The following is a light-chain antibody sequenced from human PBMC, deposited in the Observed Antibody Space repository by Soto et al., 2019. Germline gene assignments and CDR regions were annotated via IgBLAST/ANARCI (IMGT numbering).Light chain of an antibody. CDR1: QSVSSN. V-gene: IGKV3-20*01. J-gene: IGKJ5*01. CDR3: QQYGSSIT. CDR2: GTS. Sequence: EFLLTQSPGTLSLSPGERATLSCRASQSVSSNLAWYQQKPGQAPRLLIYGTSSRATGIPDRFSGSGSGTDFTLTISRLEPEDFAVFYCQQYGSSITFGQGTRLEIK.